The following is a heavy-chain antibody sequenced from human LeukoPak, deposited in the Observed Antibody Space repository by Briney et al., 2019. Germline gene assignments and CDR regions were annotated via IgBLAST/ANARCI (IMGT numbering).Heavy chain of an antibody. D-gene: IGHD3-22*01. CDR1: GGSISSYY. CDR2: NHYSGST. J-gene: IGHJ2*01. Sequence: SETLSLTCTVSGGSISSYYWSWIRQPPGKGLEWIGCNHYSGSTNYNPSLRSRVTILVDTYKNQFSLKLTSVTAADTAVYYCARLHYYYDSSGYPHLDWYFDLWGRGTLVTVSS. CDR3: ARLHYYYDSSGYPHLDWYFDL. V-gene: IGHV4-59*01.